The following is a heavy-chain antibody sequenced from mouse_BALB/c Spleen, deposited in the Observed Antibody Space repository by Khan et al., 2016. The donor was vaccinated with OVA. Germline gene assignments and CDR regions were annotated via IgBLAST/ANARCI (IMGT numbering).Heavy chain of an antibody. D-gene: IGHD3-1*01. V-gene: IGHV1-63*01. CDR3: ARWATWYFDV. CDR1: GYTFTNYW. J-gene: IGHJ1*01. CDR2: IYPGGYFT. Sequence: QVRLQQSGGEVVRPGTSVKISCEASGYTFTNYWIGWVRQRPGHGLEWIGDIYPGGYFTNYNEQFKGKATLTVDTSSSTAKMQFSSLTSEDSAVYFCARWATWYFDVWGAGTTVTVSS.